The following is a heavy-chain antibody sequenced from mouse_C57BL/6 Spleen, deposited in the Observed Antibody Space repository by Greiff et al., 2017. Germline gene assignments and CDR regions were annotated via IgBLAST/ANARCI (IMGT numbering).Heavy chain of an antibody. Sequence: EVQGVESGPELVKPGASVKISCKASGYSFTGYYMNWVKQSPEKSLEWIGEINPSTGGTTYNQKFKAKATLTVDKSSSTAYMQLKSLTSEDSAVYYCARSYYDYDDWYFDVWGTGTTVTVSS. CDR3: ARSYYDYDDWYFDV. V-gene: IGHV1-42*01. CDR2: INPSTGGT. J-gene: IGHJ1*03. CDR1: GYSFTGYY. D-gene: IGHD2-4*01.